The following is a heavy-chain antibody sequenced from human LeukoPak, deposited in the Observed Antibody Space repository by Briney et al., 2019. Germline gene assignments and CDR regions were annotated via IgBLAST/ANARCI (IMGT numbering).Heavy chain of an antibody. CDR1: GVSINTCCYY. J-gene: IGHJ4*02. D-gene: IGHD5-18*01. V-gene: IGHV4-61*01. Sequence: SETLSLTCDVSGVSINTCCYYWTWIRQPPGKGLEWIGYKYYSGSTRYNSSLRSRLTISLDSSKNQFSLGLTSVTAADTAVYYCARGRSYGFDFDSWGPGTLVIVSS. CDR3: ARGRSYGFDFDS. CDR2: KYYSGST.